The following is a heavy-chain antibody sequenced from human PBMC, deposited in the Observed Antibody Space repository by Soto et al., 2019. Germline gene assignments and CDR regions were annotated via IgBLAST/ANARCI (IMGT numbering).Heavy chain of an antibody. J-gene: IGHJ6*02. CDR3: ARARSDSAGSSLGRRLDV. CDR2: IYYSGST. CDR1: GGSISSGDYY. Sequence: SETLSLTCTVSGGSISSGDYYWSWIRQPPGKGLEWIGYIYYSGSTYYNPSLKSRVTISVDTSKNQFSLNLTSVTAADSAIYFCARARSDSAGSSLGRRLDVWGHGTTVTVSS. V-gene: IGHV4-30-4*02. D-gene: IGHD3-10*01.